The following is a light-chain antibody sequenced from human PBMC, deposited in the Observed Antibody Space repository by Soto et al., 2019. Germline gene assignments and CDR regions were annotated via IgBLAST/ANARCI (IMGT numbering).Light chain of an antibody. CDR2: AAS. J-gene: IGKJ3*01. CDR3: QKYFSAPFT. V-gene: IGKV1-27*01. Sequence: DIQMTQSPSSLSVSVGDRVTITCRASQSISSWLAWYQQKPGKAPKLLIYAASTLQPGVPSRFSGSGSGTDFTLTISSLQPEDVATYYCQKYFSAPFTFGPGTKLGIK. CDR1: QSISSW.